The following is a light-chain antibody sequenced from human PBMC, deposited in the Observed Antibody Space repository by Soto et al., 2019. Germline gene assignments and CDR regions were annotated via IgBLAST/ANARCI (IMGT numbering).Light chain of an antibody. Sequence: EIVLTQSPAALSVSPGERATLSCRASQSIDTYLAWYQQKPGQAPRPLIYGASNRATGIPARFSGSGSGTEFTLTISSLEPEDFAVYYCQQRSNWPPFTFGPGTKVDIK. V-gene: IGKV3-11*01. CDR2: GAS. J-gene: IGKJ3*01. CDR1: QSIDTY. CDR3: QQRSNWPPFT.